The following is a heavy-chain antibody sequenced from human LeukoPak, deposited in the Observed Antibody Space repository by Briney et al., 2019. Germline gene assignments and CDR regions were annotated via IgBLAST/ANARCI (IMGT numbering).Heavy chain of an antibody. CDR2: IWYDGSNK. J-gene: IGHJ4*02. Sequence: PGRSLRLSCAASGFTFSSYGMHWVRQAPGNGLEWVAVIWYDGSNKYYADSVKGRFTISRDNSKNTLYLQMNSLRAEDTAVYYCARGRTDRAFDYWGQGTLVTVSS. V-gene: IGHV3-33*01. CDR1: GFTFSSYG. D-gene: IGHD1-14*01. CDR3: ARGRTDRAFDY.